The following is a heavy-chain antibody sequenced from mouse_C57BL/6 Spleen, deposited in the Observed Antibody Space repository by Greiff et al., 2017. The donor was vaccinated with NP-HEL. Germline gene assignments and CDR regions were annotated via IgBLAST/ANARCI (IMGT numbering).Heavy chain of an antibody. CDR2: IRNKANGYTT. D-gene: IGHD1-1*01. Sequence: EVQLVESGGGLVQPGGSLSLSCAASGFTFTDYYMSWVRQPPGKALEWLGFIRNKANGYTTEYSASVKGRFTISRDNSQSILYLQMNALRAEDSATYYCARSPYGSSYEGYFDVWGTGTTVTVSS. V-gene: IGHV7-3*01. CDR1: GFTFTDYY. J-gene: IGHJ1*03. CDR3: ARSPYGSSYEGYFDV.